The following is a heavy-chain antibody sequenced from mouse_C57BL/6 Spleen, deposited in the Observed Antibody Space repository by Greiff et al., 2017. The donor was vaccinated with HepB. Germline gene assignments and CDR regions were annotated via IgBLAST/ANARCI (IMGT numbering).Heavy chain of an antibody. V-gene: IGHV1-64*01. CDR2: IHPNSGST. CDR1: GYTFTSYW. D-gene: IGHD2-4*01. Sequence: QVQLQQPGAELVKPGASVKLSCKASGYTFTSYWMHWVKQRPGQGLEWIGMIHPNSGSTNYNEKFKSKSTLTVDKSSSTAYMQLSSLTSEDSAVYYCARSNRILDYGYYAMDYWGQGTSVTVSS. J-gene: IGHJ4*01. CDR3: ARSNRILDYGYYAMDY.